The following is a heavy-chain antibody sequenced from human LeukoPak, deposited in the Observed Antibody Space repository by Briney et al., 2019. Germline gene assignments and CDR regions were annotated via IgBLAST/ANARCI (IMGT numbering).Heavy chain of an antibody. J-gene: IGHJ4*02. CDR1: GGSISSSGYY. D-gene: IGHD3-9*01. V-gene: IGHV4-39*07. CDR3: ARDKGHFDVDY. CDR2: IYYSGNT. Sequence: PSQTLSLTCTVSGGSISSSGYYWGWIRQPPGKGLEWIGSIYYSGNTYYIPSLNSRLTISQDTSNNQFSLTLSSVTAADTAIYYCARDKGHFDVDYWGQGILVTVSS.